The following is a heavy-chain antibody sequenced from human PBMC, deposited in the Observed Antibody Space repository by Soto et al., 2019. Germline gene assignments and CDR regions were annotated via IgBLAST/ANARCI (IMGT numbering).Heavy chain of an antibody. CDR1: GFTFSSYG. CDR3: AKDRTTIFGVVITPFDFDY. V-gene: IGHV3-30*18. D-gene: IGHD3-3*01. CDR2: ISYDGSNK. Sequence: GGSLRLSCAASGFTFSSYGMHWVRQAPGKGLEWVAVISYDGSNKYYADSVKGRFTIYRDNSKNTLYLQMNSLRAEDTVVYYCAKDRTTIFGVVITPFDFDYWGQGTLVTVSS. J-gene: IGHJ4*02.